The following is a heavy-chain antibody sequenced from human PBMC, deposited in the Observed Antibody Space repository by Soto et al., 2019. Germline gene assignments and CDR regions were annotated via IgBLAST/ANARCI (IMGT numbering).Heavy chain of an antibody. CDR2: ISSSSSYT. CDR3: ARDRLGYCSSTSCTRFDY. J-gene: IGHJ4*02. Sequence: PGGSLRLSCAASGFTFSDYYMSWIRQAPGKGLEWVSYISSSSSYTNYADSVKGRFTISRDNAKNLLYLQMNSLRAEDTAVYYCARDRLGYCSSTSCTRFDYWGQGTLVTVSS. CDR1: GFTFSDYY. D-gene: IGHD2-2*01. V-gene: IGHV3-11*06.